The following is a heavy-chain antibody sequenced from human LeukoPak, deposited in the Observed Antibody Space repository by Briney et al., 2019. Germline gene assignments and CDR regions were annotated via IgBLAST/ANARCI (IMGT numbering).Heavy chain of an antibody. CDR2: IYYSGST. J-gene: IGHJ4*02. D-gene: IGHD5-24*01. CDR3: ARCLGDGYNYYFDY. Sequence: SETLSLTCTVSGGSISSYYWSWIRQPPGKGLEWIGYIYYSGSTNYNPSLKSRVTISVDTSKNQFSLKLSFVTAADTAVYYCARCLGDGYNYYFDYWGQGTLVTVSS. CDR1: GGSISSYY. V-gene: IGHV4-59*08.